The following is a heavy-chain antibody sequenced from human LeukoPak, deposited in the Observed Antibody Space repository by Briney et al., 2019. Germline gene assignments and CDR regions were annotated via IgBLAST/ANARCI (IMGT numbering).Heavy chain of an antibody. CDR1: GGTFSSYA. D-gene: IGHD3-22*01. Sequence: ASVKVSCKASGGTFSSYAISWVRQAPGQGLEWMGRIIPILGIANYAQKFQGRVTITADKSTSTAYMELSSLRSEDTAVYYCANYDSSGYYSYAGDYWGQGTLVTVSS. J-gene: IGHJ4*02. CDR3: ANYDSSGYYSYAGDY. V-gene: IGHV1-69*04. CDR2: IIPILGIA.